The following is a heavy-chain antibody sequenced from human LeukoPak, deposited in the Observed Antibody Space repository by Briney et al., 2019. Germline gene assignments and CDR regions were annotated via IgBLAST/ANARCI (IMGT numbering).Heavy chain of an antibody. Sequence: ASVKVSCKASGGTFSSYAISWVRQAPGQGLEWMGGIIPIFGTANYAQKFQGRVTITADESTSTAYMELGSLRSEDTAVYYCARVRCSSTSCFTENWFDPWGQGTLVTVSS. CDR1: GGTFSSYA. CDR2: IIPIFGTA. V-gene: IGHV1-69*01. J-gene: IGHJ5*02. D-gene: IGHD2-2*01. CDR3: ARVRCSSTSCFTENWFDP.